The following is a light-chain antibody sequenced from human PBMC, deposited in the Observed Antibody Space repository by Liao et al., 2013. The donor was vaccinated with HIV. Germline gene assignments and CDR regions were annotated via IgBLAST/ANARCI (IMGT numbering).Light chain of an antibody. J-gene: IGLJ3*02. CDR1: NIGRKS. V-gene: IGLV3-21*01. CDR2: YDS. CDR3: QVWESSTDWV. Sequence: SYELTQPPSVSVAPGKTARISCGGNNIGRKSVHWYQQKPGQAPVMVIFYDSDRPSGIPERFSGSNSGNTATLTISRVEAGDEADYYCQVWESSTDWVFGGGTSLTVL.